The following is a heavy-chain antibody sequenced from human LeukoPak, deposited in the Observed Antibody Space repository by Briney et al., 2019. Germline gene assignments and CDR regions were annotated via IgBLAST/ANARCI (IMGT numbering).Heavy chain of an antibody. CDR1: GFSFSVYE. D-gene: IGHD3-16*01. Sequence: GGSLRLSCAASGFSFSVYEIHWVRQAPGKGLEWISDISSSGTIYYADSVKGRFTISRDNAKNSLYLQMNSLRAEDTAMYYCARRSEFGVLYYMDVWGKGTTVTVSS. V-gene: IGHV3-48*03. CDR2: ISSSGTI. CDR3: ARRSEFGVLYYMDV. J-gene: IGHJ6*03.